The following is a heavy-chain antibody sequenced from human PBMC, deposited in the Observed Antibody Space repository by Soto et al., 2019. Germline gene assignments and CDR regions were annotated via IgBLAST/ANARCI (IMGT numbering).Heavy chain of an antibody. CDR3: ARVTIFGVSRPLYYMDV. J-gene: IGHJ6*03. CDR2: ISSSSSTI. V-gene: IGHV3-48*01. CDR1: GFTFSSYS. Sequence: GGSLRLSCAASGFTFSSYSMNWVRQAPGKGLEWVSYISSSSSTIYYADSVKGRFTISRDNAKNSLYLQMNSPRAEDTAVYYCARVTIFGVSRPLYYMDVWGKGTTVTVSS. D-gene: IGHD3-3*01.